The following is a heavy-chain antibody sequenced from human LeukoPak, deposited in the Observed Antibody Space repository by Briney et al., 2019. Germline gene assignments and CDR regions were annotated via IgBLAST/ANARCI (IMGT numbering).Heavy chain of an antibody. CDR1: GFTFSSYW. CDR3: ARVRIAAAGTRPFDY. CDR2: INSDGSST. V-gene: IGHV3-74*01. Sequence: GGSLRLSCAASGFTFSSYWMHWVRQAPGKGLVWVSRINSDGSSTSYADSVEGRFTISRDNAKNTLYLQMNSLRAEDTAVYYCARVRIAAAGTRPFDYWGQGTLVTVSS. D-gene: IGHD6-13*01. J-gene: IGHJ4*02.